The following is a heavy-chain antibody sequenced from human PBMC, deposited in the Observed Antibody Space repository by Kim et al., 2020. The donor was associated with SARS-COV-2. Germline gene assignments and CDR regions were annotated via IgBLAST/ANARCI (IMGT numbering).Heavy chain of an antibody. D-gene: IGHD3-10*01. Sequence: SVKVSCKASGGTFSNYAISWVRQAPGQGLEWMGGIIPIFGTANYAQKFQGRVTITADKSTSTAYMELSSLRSEDTAVSYCARGYYGSGSYYTYYYYGMDVWGQGTTVTVSS. CDR2: IIPIFGTA. CDR1: GGTFSNYA. CDR3: ARGYYGSGSYYTYYYYGMDV. V-gene: IGHV1-69*06. J-gene: IGHJ6*02.